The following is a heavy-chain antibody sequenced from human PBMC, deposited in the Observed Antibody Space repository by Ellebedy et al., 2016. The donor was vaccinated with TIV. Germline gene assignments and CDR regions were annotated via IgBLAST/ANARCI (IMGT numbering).Heavy chain of an antibody. CDR1: GYKFTSYG. CDR3: ARGFYERFDP. CDR2: ISAFNGDT. D-gene: IGHD2/OR15-2a*01. Sequence: ASVKVSCKASGYKFTSYGISWVRQAPGQGLEWMGWISAFNGDTNYAQKFQGRVTMTTDTLTSKAYMELRSLRSDETAVYYCARGFYERFDPWGQGTLVTVSS. V-gene: IGHV1-18*04. J-gene: IGHJ5*02.